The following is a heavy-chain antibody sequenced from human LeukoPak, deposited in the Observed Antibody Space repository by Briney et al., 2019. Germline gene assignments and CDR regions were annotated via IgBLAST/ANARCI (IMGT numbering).Heavy chain of an antibody. CDR1: GGSFSGYY. CDR2: INHSGST. V-gene: IGHV4-34*01. D-gene: IGHD6-6*01. Sequence: SETLSLTCAVYGGSFSGYYWSWIRQPPGKGREWIGEINHSGSTNYNPSLKSRVTISVDTSKNQFSLKLSSVTAADTAVYYCARYYDSSSSLDYWGQGTLVTVSS. CDR3: ARYYDSSSSLDY. J-gene: IGHJ4*02.